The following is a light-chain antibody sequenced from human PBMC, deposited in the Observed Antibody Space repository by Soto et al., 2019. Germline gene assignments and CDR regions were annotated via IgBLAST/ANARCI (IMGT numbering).Light chain of an antibody. J-gene: IGLJ3*02. V-gene: IGLV2-14*01. CDR3: SSYTSSSTRV. CDR2: EVN. CDR1: SSDVGTYNY. Sequence: QSALTQPASVSGSPGQSITISCAGTSSDVGTYNYVSWYQQHPGKAPKLMIYEVNNRPSGVSNRFSGSKSGNTASLTFSGLQAEDEADYYCSSYTSSSTRVFGGGTKLTVL.